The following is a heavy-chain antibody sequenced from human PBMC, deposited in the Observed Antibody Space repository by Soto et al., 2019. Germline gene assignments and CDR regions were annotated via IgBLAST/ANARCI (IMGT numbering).Heavy chain of an antibody. V-gene: IGHV1-3*01. J-gene: IGHJ4*02. CDR1: GYTSTSYG. Sequence: GASVKVSCKTSGYTSTSYGVHWVRQAPGQRLEWMGWINAGNGNTKSSQRLQDRVTITRDTSASTAYMELSSLRSEDTAIYYCATARIQYSSGWFGDSWGQGTLVTVSS. CDR3: ATARIQYSSGWFGDS. D-gene: IGHD6-19*01. CDR2: INAGNGNT.